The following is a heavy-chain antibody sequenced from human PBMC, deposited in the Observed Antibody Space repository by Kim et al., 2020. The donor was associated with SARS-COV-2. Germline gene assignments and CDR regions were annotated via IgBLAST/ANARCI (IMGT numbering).Heavy chain of an antibody. Sequence: SETLSLTCTVSGGSISSGSYYWSWIRQHTGKGLEWIGYIHYSGTTYYNPSLKSRVTMSVDTSRNQFSLRMSSVTAADTAVYYCARDLSSSRDAFDIWGQGTMVTVSS. CDR3: ARDLSSSRDAFDI. V-gene: IGHV4-31*03. CDR2: IHYSGTT. CDR1: GGSISSGSYY. J-gene: IGHJ3*02.